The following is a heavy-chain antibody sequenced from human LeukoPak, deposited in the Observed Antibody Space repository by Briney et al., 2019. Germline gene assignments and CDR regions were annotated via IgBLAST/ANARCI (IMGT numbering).Heavy chain of an antibody. Sequence: ASVKVSWKAFGYTFTSYVVHLVRQAPGERLEWIGWINACNGNTQYSQKFQGRVTITRDTAASTAYMELSSLRSEDTAVYYYARRGVEVVIPAVILYDYWGKGTLVTVSS. V-gene: IGHV1-3*01. CDR3: ARRGVEVVIPAVILYDY. CDR1: GYTFTSYV. D-gene: IGHD2-2*01. CDR2: INACNGNT. J-gene: IGHJ4*02.